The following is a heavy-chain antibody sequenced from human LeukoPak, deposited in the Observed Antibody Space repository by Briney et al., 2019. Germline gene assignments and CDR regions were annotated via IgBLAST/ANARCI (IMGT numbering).Heavy chain of an antibody. J-gene: IGHJ3*02. Sequence: SETLSLTCAVYGRSFSGYYWSWIRQPPGKGLEWIGEINHSGSTNYNPSLKSRVTISVDTSKNQFSLKLSSVTAADTAVYYCARGQLGDYDGSGYYYDAFDIWGQGTMVTVSS. CDR2: INHSGST. CDR3: ARGQLGDYDGSGYYYDAFDI. V-gene: IGHV4-34*01. D-gene: IGHD3-22*01. CDR1: GRSFSGYY.